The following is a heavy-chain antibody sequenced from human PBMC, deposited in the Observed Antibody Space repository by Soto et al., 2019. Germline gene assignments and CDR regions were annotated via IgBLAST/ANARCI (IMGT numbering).Heavy chain of an antibody. CDR3: ARGRRESQYYDFWSCYGTGGDD. Sequence: ASVKVSCKASGYTFTSYDINWVRQATGQGLEWMGWMNPNSGNTGYAQKFQGRVTMTRNTSISTAYMELSSQTSEDAAVYYCARGRRESQYYDFWSCYGTGGDDWGQGTLVTVSS. D-gene: IGHD3-3*01. V-gene: IGHV1-8*01. CDR1: GYTFTSYD. J-gene: IGHJ4*02. CDR2: MNPNSGNT.